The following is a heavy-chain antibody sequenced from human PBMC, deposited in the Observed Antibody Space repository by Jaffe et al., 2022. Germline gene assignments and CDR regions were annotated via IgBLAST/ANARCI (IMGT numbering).Heavy chain of an antibody. CDR3: ASTYCSSTSCYRGLHAFDI. J-gene: IGHJ3*02. Sequence: QLQLQESGPGLVKPSETLSLTCTVSGGSISSSSYYWGWIRQPPGKGLEWIGSIYYSGSTYYNPSLKSRVTISVDTSKNQFSLKLSSVTAADTAVYYCASTYCSSTSCYRGLHAFDIWGQGTMVTVSS. CDR1: GGSISSSSYY. V-gene: IGHV4-39*01. D-gene: IGHD2-2*01. CDR2: IYYSGST.